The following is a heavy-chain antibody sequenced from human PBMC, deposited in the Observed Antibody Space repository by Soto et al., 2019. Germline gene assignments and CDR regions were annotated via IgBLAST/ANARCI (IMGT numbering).Heavy chain of an antibody. CDR1: GYSFTSYW. Sequence: PGESLKISCKGSGYSFTSYWIGWVRQMPGKGLEWMGIIYPGDSDTRYSPSFQGQVTISADKSISTAYLQWSSLKASDTATYYCATPGIAVAGVYSVDYWGQGTLVTVSS. J-gene: IGHJ4*02. D-gene: IGHD6-19*01. CDR2: IYPGDSDT. CDR3: ATPGIAVAGVYSVDY. V-gene: IGHV5-51*01.